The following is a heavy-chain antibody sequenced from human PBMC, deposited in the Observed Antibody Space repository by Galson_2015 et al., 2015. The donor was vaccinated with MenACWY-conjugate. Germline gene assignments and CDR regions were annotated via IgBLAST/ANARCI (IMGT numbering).Heavy chain of an antibody. CDR2: IRGSGDGT. D-gene: IGHD2/OR15-2a*01. CDR3: VVNSHGS. Sequence: SLRLSCAPSGFAFSNYCMHWVRQAPGKGLEYVAAIRGSGDGTYYADSVKGRFTISRDNSKNTLSLHMSSLRTEDTAVYYCVVNSHGSWGQGTLGPVSA. CDR1: GFAFSNYC. J-gene: IGHJ4*02. V-gene: IGHV3-64D*06.